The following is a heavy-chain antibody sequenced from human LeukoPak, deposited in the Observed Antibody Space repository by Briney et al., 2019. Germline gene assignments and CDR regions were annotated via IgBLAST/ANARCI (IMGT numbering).Heavy chain of an antibody. J-gene: IGHJ4*02. CDR3: ARALWAGVEHYFDY. V-gene: IGHV4-34*01. CDR1: GGSFSGYY. D-gene: IGHD3-16*01. CDR2: INHSGST. Sequence: PSETLSLTCAVYGGSFSGYYWSWIRQPPGKGLEWIGEINHSGSTNYNPSLKSRVTISVDTSKNQFSLKLSSVTAADTAVYYCARALWAGVEHYFDYWGQGTLVTVSS.